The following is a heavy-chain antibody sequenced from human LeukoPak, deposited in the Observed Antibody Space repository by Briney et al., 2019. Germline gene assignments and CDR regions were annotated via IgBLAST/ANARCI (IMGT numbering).Heavy chain of an antibody. J-gene: IGHJ6*02. CDR2: IYTSGST. CDR1: GGSISSYY. V-gene: IGHV4-4*07. D-gene: IGHD3-10*01. Sequence: SETLSLTCTVSGGSISSYYWSWIRQPAGKGLEWIGRIYTSGSTNYNPSLKGRVTMSVDTSKNQFSLKLSSVTAADTAVYYCARVPYGPDPYYYGMDVWGQGTTVTVSS. CDR3: ARVPYGPDPYYYGMDV.